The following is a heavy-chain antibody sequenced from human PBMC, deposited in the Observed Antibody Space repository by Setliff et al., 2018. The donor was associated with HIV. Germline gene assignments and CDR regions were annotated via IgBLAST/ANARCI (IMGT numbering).Heavy chain of an antibody. Sequence: SETLSLTCTVSDGSISSYYWSWIRQPAGEGLEWIGRIYTSGSTNYNPSFKSRLTMSPDPSKNQFSLKLRSVTAADTALYYCARGRFHRLHRPYSGSGSLGIQYFDYWGQGTLVTVSS. V-gene: IGHV4-4*07. D-gene: IGHD3-10*01. J-gene: IGHJ4*02. CDR3: ARGRFHRLHRPYSGSGSLGIQYFDY. CDR1: DGSISSYY. CDR2: IYTSGST.